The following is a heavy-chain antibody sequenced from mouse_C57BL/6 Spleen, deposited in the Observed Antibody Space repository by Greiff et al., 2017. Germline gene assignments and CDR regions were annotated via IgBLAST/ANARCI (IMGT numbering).Heavy chain of an antibody. V-gene: IGHV1-50*01. J-gene: IGHJ2*01. D-gene: IGHD1-1*01. CDR1: GYTFTSYW. Sequence: QQSCKASGYTFTSYWMQWVKQRPGQGLEWIGEIDPSDSYTNYNQKFKGKATLTVDTSSSTAYMQLSSLTSEDSAVYYCAHYYGSSLDYWGQGTTLTVSS. CDR3: AHYYGSSLDY. CDR2: IDPSDSYT.